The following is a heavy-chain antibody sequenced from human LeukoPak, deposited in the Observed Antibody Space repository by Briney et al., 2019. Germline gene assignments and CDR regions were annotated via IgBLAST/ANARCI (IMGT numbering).Heavy chain of an antibody. D-gene: IGHD3-10*01. CDR2: ISYDETNK. V-gene: IGHV3-30-3*01. J-gene: IGHJ4*02. CDR1: GFSFSSYA. Sequence: GGSLRLSCAASGFSFSSYAMHWVRQAPGEGLEWVAVISYDETNKYYADSVKGRFTISRDNSQNILYLQMNSLRAEDTAVYYCARGDHIIMIRGQDFWGQGTLVTVSS. CDR3: ARGDHIIMIRGQDF.